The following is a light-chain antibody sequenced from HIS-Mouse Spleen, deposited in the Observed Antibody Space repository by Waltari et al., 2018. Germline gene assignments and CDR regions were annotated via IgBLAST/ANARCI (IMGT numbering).Light chain of an antibody. V-gene: IGLV2-23*01. Sequence: QSALTQPASVSGSPGQSITISCTGTSSDVGSYNLVSWYQQHPGKAPKRMIYEGSNRPSGGSNRFSGSKSGNTASLTISGLQAEDEADYYCCSYAGSSTWVFGGGTKLTVL. CDR1: SSDVGSYNL. CDR2: EGS. CDR3: CSYAGSSTWV. J-gene: IGLJ3*02.